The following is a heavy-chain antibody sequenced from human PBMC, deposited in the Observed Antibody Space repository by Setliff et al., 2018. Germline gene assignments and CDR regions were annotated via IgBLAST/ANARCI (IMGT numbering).Heavy chain of an antibody. Sequence: SETLSLTCTVSGGSISSSSYYWGWIRQPPGKGLEWIGEINHSGSTNYNPSLKSRVTISVDTSKNQFSLKLSSVTAADTAVYYCARAFGLQYYFDYWGQGTLVTVSS. D-gene: IGHD3-16*01. CDR1: GGSISSSSYY. CDR3: ARAFGLQYYFDY. J-gene: IGHJ4*02. V-gene: IGHV4-39*07. CDR2: INHSGST.